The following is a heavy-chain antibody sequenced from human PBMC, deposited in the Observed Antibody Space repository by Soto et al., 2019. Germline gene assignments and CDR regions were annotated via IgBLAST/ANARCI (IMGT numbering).Heavy chain of an antibody. D-gene: IGHD2-15*01. J-gene: IGHJ4*02. V-gene: IGHV3-11*01. CDR2: ISSSGTTT. CDR3: ARIWVGGGYAVIY. Sequence: QVQLVESGGGLVKPGGSLRLSCAASGFTFSDFYMSWIRQAPGKGLEWISYISSSGTTTYYTDSVKGRFTISRDNSKTSLDLQMNTLRAEDTAVYYCARIWVGGGYAVIYWGQGTRVTVSS. CDR1: GFTFSDFY.